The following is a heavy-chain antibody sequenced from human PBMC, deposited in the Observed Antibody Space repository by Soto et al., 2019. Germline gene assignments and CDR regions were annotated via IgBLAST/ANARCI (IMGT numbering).Heavy chain of an antibody. CDR1: GGTFSSYA. CDR2: IIPIFGTA. J-gene: IGHJ4*02. D-gene: IGHD6-13*01. CDR3: ARDGSSSCTSY. V-gene: IGHV1-69*06. Sequence: SVKGSCKASGGTFSSYAISWGRQAPGQGLEWMGGIIPIFGTANYAQKFQGRVTITADKSTSTAYMELSSLRSEDTAVYYCARDGSSSCTSYWGQGTLVTVSS.